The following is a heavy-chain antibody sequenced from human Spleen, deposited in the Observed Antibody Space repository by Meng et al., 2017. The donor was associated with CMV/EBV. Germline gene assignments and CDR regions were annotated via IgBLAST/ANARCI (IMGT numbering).Heavy chain of an antibody. CDR3: ARAGAAVTTNFDF. J-gene: IGHJ4*02. Sequence: QVHLVQSGAEVKKPGASVKVSCKTSGYNFTTYYLHWVRQAPGQGLEWVGWVSAENGDTDYGQKFQGRVTVTADTFTNTAYMEMRSLRSDDSAMYYCARAGAAVTTNFDFWGQGTLVTVSS. CDR1: GYNFTTYY. D-gene: IGHD4-17*01. V-gene: IGHV1-18*01. CDR2: VSAENGDT.